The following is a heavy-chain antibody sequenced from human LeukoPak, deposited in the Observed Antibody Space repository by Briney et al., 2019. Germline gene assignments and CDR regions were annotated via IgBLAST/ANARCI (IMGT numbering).Heavy chain of an antibody. V-gene: IGHV4-4*09. CDR2: IYTSGST. J-gene: IGHJ6*03. CDR1: GGSISSYY. D-gene: IGHD3-10*01. Sequence: SETLSLSCTVPGGSISSYYWSWSRQPPGKGLEGIGYIYTSGSTNYNPSHKSRVTISVDTSNNQFSLKLRSVTAADTAVYYCARHGMVRGVIGYYYMDVWGKGTTVTVSS. CDR3: ARHGMVRGVIGYYYMDV.